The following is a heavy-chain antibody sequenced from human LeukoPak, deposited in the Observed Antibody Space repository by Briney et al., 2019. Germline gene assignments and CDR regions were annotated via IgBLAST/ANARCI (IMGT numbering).Heavy chain of an antibody. Sequence: PGGSLRLSCSASGFSFSSYTMTWVRQAPGKGPEWVSIISGGGDTTFYTDSVKGRFTISRDNSKNTLYLQMNSLRVEDTAVYYCAKELYYFDYWGQGTLVTVSS. J-gene: IGHJ4*02. V-gene: IGHV3-23*01. CDR2: ISGGGDTT. CDR1: GFSFSSYT. CDR3: AKELYYFDY.